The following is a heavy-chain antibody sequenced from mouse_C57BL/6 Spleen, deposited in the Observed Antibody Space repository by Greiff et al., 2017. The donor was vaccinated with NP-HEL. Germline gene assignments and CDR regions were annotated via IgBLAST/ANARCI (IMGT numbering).Heavy chain of an antibody. V-gene: IGHV1-69*01. J-gene: IGHJ2*01. Sequence: VQLQQPGAELVRPGASVKLSCKASGYTFTSYWMHWVKQRPGQGLEWIGEIDPSDSYTNYNQKFKGKSTLTVDKSSSTAYMQLSSLTSEDSAVYYCASGGDGYYRYYFDYWGQGTTLTVSS. CDR1: GYTFTSYW. D-gene: IGHD2-3*01. CDR3: ASGGDGYYRYYFDY. CDR2: IDPSDSYT.